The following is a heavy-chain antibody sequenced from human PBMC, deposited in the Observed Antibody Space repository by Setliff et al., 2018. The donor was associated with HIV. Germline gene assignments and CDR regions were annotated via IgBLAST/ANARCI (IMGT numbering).Heavy chain of an antibody. V-gene: IGHV4-59*08. Sequence: SETLSLTCAVYGGSFSGYYWSWIRQPPGKGLEWIGYIYYSGSTYYNPSLKSRVTISVDTSKNQFSLKLSSVTAADTAVYYCARPRYTYGTPPAFDIWGRGTVVTVSS. CDR1: GGSFSGYY. CDR2: IYYSGST. CDR3: ARPRYTYGTPPAFDI. J-gene: IGHJ3*02. D-gene: IGHD5-18*01.